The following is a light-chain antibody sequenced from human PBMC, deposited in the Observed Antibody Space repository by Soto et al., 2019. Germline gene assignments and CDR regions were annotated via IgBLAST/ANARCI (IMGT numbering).Light chain of an antibody. CDR3: QEYNTWPWT. V-gene: IGKV3-20*01. Sequence: IVLTQSPGTLSLSPGERATLSCRASQSVSSSYLAWYQQKPGQAPRLLIYGASSRATGIPDRFTGSGSGTEFILTITSLQSEDSAVYYCQEYNTWPWTFGQGTKVDIK. CDR2: GAS. CDR1: QSVSSSY. J-gene: IGKJ1*01.